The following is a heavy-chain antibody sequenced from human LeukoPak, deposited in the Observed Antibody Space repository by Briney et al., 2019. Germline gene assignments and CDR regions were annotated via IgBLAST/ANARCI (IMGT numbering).Heavy chain of an antibody. Sequence: SETLSLTCTVSGGSISSSSYYWGWIRQPPGKGLEWIGCIYYSGSTYYNPSLKSRVTISVDTSKNQFSLKLSSVTAADTAVYYCARVASIAARPVWFDPWGQGTLVTVSS. CDR1: GGSISSSSYY. CDR2: IYYSGST. V-gene: IGHV4-39*07. CDR3: ARVASIAARPVWFDP. J-gene: IGHJ5*02. D-gene: IGHD6-6*01.